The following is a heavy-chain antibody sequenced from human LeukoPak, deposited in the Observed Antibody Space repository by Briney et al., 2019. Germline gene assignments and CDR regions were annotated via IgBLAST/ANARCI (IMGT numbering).Heavy chain of an antibody. V-gene: IGHV5-51*01. CDR2: IYPGDSDT. CDR1: GYSFTSYW. J-gene: IGHJ3*02. D-gene: IGHD3-16*02. Sequence: GESLKISCKGSGYSFTSYWIGWVRQMPGKGLEWMGIIYPGDSDTRYSPSFQGQVTISADKSISTAYLQWSSLKASDTAMYYCARHGNPPLYRGGAFDIWGQGTMVTVSS. CDR3: ARHGNPPLYRGGAFDI.